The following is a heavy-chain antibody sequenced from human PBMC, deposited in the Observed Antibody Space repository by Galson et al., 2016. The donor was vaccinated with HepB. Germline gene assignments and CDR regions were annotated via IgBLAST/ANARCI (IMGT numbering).Heavy chain of an antibody. J-gene: IGHJ4*02. D-gene: IGHD3/OR15-3a*01. CDR3: ARGRDWSFDY. CDR2: IKPDGGEK. Sequence: SLRLSCAASGFTFSNYWMSWVRQAPGKGLEWVANIKPDGGEKYYVDSVKGRFTFSRDNAKNSLYLQMNSLRAEDTAVYCCARGRDWSFDYWGQGTLVAVSS. CDR1: GFTFSNYW. V-gene: IGHV3-7*03.